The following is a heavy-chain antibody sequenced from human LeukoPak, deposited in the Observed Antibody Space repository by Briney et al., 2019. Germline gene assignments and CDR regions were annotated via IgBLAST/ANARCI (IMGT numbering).Heavy chain of an antibody. CDR1: GFTFSSSG. CDR3: ARELIVVVIGKAFDI. Sequence: GGSLRLSCAASGFTFSSSGMHWVRQAPGKGLEWVANIKQDGSEKYYVDSVKGRFTISRDNAKNSLYLQMNSLRAEDTAVYYCARELIVVVIGKAFDIWGQGTMVTVSS. D-gene: IGHD2-21*01. V-gene: IGHV3-7*01. CDR2: IKQDGSEK. J-gene: IGHJ3*02.